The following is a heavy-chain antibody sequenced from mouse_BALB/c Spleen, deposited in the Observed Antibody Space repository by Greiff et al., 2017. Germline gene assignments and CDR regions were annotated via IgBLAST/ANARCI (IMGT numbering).Heavy chain of an antibody. CDR2: IDPANGNT. J-gene: IGHJ4*01. D-gene: IGHD2-1*01. CDR3: ARYGNYYYYAMDY. Sequence: EVQLVESGAELVKPGASVKLSCTASGFNIKDTYMHWVKQRPEQGLEWIGRIDPANGNTKYDPKFQGKATITADTSSNTAYLQLSSLTSEDTAVYYCARYGNYYYYAMDYWGQGTSVTVSS. V-gene: IGHV14-3*02. CDR1: GFNIKDTY.